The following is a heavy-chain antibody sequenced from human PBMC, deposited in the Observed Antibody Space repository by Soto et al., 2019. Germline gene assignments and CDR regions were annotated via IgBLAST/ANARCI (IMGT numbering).Heavy chain of an antibody. V-gene: IGHV6-1*01. CDR3: ARDGGSSGWIDF. CDR2: TYFRSNWYN. Sequence: SQTLSLTCAISGDSVSSSSAAWSWIRQSPSRGLEWLRRTYFRSNWYNDYAISVKSRIAFNADTSTDQFSLQLNSVTPEDTAVYYCARDGGSSGWIDFWGKGTLVTVSS. D-gene: IGHD6-19*01. J-gene: IGHJ4*02. CDR1: GDSVSSSSAA.